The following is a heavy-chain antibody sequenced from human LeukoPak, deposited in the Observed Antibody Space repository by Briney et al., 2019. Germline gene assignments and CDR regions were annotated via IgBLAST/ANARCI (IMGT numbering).Heavy chain of an antibody. J-gene: IGHJ6*02. Sequence: GGSLRPSCATSGFAFSYSEMTWVRQAPGNGLEWVSYISTTGRAIYYADSLKGRFTISRDNAKNSVYLQMNSLRAEDTGIYYCARVRMSIMDVWGQGTTVTVSS. D-gene: IGHD6-6*01. CDR2: ISTTGRAI. CDR3: ARVRMSIMDV. CDR1: GFAFSYSE. V-gene: IGHV3-48*03.